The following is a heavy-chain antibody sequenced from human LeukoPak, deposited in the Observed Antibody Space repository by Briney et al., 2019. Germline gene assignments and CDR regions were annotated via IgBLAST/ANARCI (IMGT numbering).Heavy chain of an antibody. V-gene: IGHV4-59*08. J-gene: IGHJ1*01. D-gene: IGHD2-21*02. CDR3: ALGYCGGDCYAAEYFQR. CDR2: IYYSGST. CDR1: GGSISSYY. Sequence: SETLSLTCTVSGGSISSYYWSWIRQPPGKGLEWIGYIYYSGSTNYNPSLKSRVTISVDTSKNQFSLKLSSVTAADTAVYYCALGYCGGDCYAAEYFQRWGQGTLVTVSS.